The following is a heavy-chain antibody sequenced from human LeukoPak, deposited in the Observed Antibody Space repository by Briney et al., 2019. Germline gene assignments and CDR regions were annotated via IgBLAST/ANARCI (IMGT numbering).Heavy chain of an antibody. CDR1: GFTFSSYE. Sequence: QPGGSLRLSCAASGFTFSSYEMNWVRQAPGKGPEWVSYISGSGSTIYYADSVKGRFTISRDNAKNSLNLQMNSLRAEDTAVYYCARGDAGYYYGMDVWGQGTTVTVSS. CDR2: ISGSGSTI. D-gene: IGHD3-16*01. CDR3: ARGDAGYYYGMDV. J-gene: IGHJ6*02. V-gene: IGHV3-48*03.